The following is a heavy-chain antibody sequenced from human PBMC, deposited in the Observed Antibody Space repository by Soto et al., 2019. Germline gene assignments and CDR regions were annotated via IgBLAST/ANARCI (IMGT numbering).Heavy chain of an antibody. V-gene: IGHV4-34*01. CDR2: INHSGST. CDR1: GGSFSGYY. CDR3: ARGHALGY. J-gene: IGHJ4*02. Sequence: QVQLQQWGAGLLKPSETLSLTCAVYGGSFSGYYWSWIRQPPGKGLEWIGEINHSGSTNYNPSLKSRVPISVDTSKNQFSLKLSSVTAADTAVYYCARGHALGYWGQGTLVTVSS. D-gene: IGHD7-27*01.